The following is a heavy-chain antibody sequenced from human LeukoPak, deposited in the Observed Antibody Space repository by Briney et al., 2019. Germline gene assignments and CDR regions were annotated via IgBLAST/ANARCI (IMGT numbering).Heavy chain of an antibody. CDR2: IYYSGSS. CDR3: AREGGMVGYDYGMDV. CDR1: GGSISSYY. Sequence: SETLPLTCTVSGGSISSYYWSWIRQPPGQGMEWDGFIYYSGSSNYNPSLKSRVTISVDTSKNQFSLKLSSVTAADTAVYYCAREGGMVGYDYGMDVWGQGTTVTVSS. D-gene: IGHD1-26*01. V-gene: IGHV4-59*01. J-gene: IGHJ6*02.